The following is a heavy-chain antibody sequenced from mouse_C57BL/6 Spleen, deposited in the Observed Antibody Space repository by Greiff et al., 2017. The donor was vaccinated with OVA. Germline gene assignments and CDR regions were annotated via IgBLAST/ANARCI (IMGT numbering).Heavy chain of an antibody. V-gene: IGHV1-9*01. D-gene: IGHD1-1*01. CDR3: ARQAVVATDWYFDV. CDR1: GYTFTGYW. CDR2: ILPGSGST. Sequence: QVQLQQSGAALMQPGASVKLSCTATGYTFTGYWIEWVKPRPGHGLAWIGEILPGSGSTNYNEKFKGKATFTADTSSNTAYMQLSSLTTEDSAIYYCARQAVVATDWYFDVWGTGTTVTVSS. J-gene: IGHJ1*03.